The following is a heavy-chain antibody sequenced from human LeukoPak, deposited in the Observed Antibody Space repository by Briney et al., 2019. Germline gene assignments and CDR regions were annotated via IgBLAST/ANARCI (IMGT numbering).Heavy chain of an antibody. CDR3: ARRIAVAGTYAFDI. D-gene: IGHD6-19*01. CDR2: IYFSGIT. Sequence: SETLSLTCTVSGGSISNYYWSWIRQPPGKGLEWIGYIYFSGITNYNPSLKSRVTISIDTSKNQFSLKLSSVTAADTAVYYCARRIAVAGTYAFDIWGQGTMVTVSS. J-gene: IGHJ3*02. CDR1: GGSISNYY. V-gene: IGHV4-59*01.